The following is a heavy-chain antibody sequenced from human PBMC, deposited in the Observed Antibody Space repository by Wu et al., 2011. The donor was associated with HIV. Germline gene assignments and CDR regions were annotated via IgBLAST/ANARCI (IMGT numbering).Heavy chain of an antibody. J-gene: IGHJ4*01. CDR3: ARRTSRGYSYGHIDY. D-gene: IGHD5-18*01. Sequence: EWMGSIDPRDSDTRYRPSFRGQVTISVDKSISTAYLQWSSLKASDTAMYYCARRTSRGYSYGHIDYWGQGTLVTVSS. CDR2: IDPRDSDT. V-gene: IGHV5-51*01.